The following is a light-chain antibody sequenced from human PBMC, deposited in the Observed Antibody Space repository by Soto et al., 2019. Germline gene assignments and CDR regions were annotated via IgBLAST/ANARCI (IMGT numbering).Light chain of an antibody. CDR1: SSDVGNYDY. V-gene: IGLV2-11*01. CDR3: CSYAGSYIQYV. Sequence: QSALTQPRSVSGSPGQTVTLSCTGTSSDVGNYDYVSWYQQHPGIAPKLMIYDVNKRPSGVPDRFSGSKSGNTASLTISGLQADDEADYYWCSYAGSYIQYVFGTGTKVTVL. J-gene: IGLJ1*01. CDR2: DVN.